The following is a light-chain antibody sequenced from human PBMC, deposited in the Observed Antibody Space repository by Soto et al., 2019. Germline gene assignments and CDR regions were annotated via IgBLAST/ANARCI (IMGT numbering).Light chain of an antibody. CDR1: QPVTNY. CDR2: AAS. V-gene: IGKV1D-13*01. J-gene: IGKJ5*01. CDR3: QQYNNWPIT. Sequence: AIQLTQSPSSLSASVGDRVTITCRASQPVTNYLSWYQQKPGKAPKLFIYAASRLQSGVPSRFSGSGSGTDFTLTISSLQPEDFAVYYCQQYNNWPITFGPGTRLEI.